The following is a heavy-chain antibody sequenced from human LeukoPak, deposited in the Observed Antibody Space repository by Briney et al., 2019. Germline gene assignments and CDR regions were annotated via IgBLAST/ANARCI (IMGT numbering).Heavy chain of an antibody. V-gene: IGHV3-48*01. J-gene: IGHJ4*02. CDR3: AKAIVVLISGQFWDY. CDR2: ISSSGSTI. CDR1: GFTFINYN. D-gene: IGHD3-22*01. Sequence: PGGSLRLSCAASGFTFINYNMNWVRQAPGKGLEWVSYISSSGSTIYYADSVKGRFTISSDNSKNTLYLQMNSLRAEDTAVYYCAKAIVVLISGQFWDYWGQGTLVTVSS.